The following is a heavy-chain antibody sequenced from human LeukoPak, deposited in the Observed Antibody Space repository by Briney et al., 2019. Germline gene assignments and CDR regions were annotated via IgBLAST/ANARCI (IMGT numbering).Heavy chain of an antibody. D-gene: IGHD3-22*01. CDR1: GYTFSNYA. Sequence: GASVKVSCKASGYTFSNYAMNWVRQAPGRGLEWLGWIDTNTGNPTYAQGFTGRFVFSLDTSVSTAYLQISSLSAADSGVYYCARDVATYYSYGSDPHSIRQELAAFDIWGQGTLVSVSS. CDR2: IDTNTGNP. J-gene: IGHJ3*02. CDR3: ARDVATYYSYGSDPHSIRQELAAFDI. V-gene: IGHV7-4-1*02.